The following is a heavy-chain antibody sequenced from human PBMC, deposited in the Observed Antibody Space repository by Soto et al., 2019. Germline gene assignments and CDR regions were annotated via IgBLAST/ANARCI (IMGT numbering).Heavy chain of an antibody. Sequence: SETLSLTCTVSGGSISSGGYYWTWIRQHPGKGLEYIGYIYYSGSTYYNPSLKSRVTISVDTSKNQFSLKLSSVTAADTAVYYCARVIVVVPAARIVGWFDPWGQGTLVTVSS. CDR2: IYYSGST. CDR3: ARVIVVVPAARIVGWFDP. J-gene: IGHJ5*02. D-gene: IGHD2-2*01. CDR1: GGSISSGGYY. V-gene: IGHV4-31*03.